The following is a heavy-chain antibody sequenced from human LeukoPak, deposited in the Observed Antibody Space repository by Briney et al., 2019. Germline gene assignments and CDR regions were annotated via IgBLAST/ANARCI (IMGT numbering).Heavy chain of an antibody. J-gene: IGHJ4*02. CDR1: GYILTSYY. D-gene: IGHD1/OR15-1a*01. CDR2: INGNSGGT. V-gene: IGHV1-2*02. CDR3: ARENIEQWPAFDY. Sequence: ASVKVSCKASGYILTSYYMHWVRQAPGQGPEWMGWINGNSGGTKYAQKFEGRVTMTSDTSTSTVQMDLGTLRSDDTAVYYCARENIEQWPAFDYWGQGTPVTVSS.